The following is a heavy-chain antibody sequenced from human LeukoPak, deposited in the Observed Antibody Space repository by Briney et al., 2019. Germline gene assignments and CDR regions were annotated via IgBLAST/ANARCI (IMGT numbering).Heavy chain of an antibody. CDR1: GYTFTGYY. V-gene: IGHV1-2*02. D-gene: IGHD3-22*01. J-gene: IGHJ4*02. CDR3: ARGYYYDSSGYYPYFDY. Sequence: ASVKVSCKASGYTFTGYYMHWVRQAPGQGLEWMGWINPNSGGTNYAQKFQGRVTMTRDTSISTAYMELSRLRSDDTAVYYCARGYYYDSSGYYPYFDYWGQGTLVTVSS. CDR2: INPNSGGT.